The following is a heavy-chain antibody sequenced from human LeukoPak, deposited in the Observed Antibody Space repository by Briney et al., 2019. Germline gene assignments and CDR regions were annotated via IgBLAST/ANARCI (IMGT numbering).Heavy chain of an antibody. V-gene: IGHV5-51*01. D-gene: IGHD2-2*01. CDR1: GYSFTSYW. CDR3: ARHQYSSSTSCYEGRGFAFDI. Sequence: GESLKISCKGSGYSFTSYWIGWARQMPGKGLEWMGIIYPGDSDTRYSPSFQGQVTISADKSISTAYLQWSSLKASDTAMYYCARHQYSSSTSCYEGRGFAFDIWGQGTMVTVSS. CDR2: IYPGDSDT. J-gene: IGHJ3*02.